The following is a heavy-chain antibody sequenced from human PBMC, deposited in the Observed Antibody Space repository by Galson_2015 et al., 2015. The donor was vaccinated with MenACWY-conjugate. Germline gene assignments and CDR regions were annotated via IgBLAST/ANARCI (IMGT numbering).Heavy chain of an antibody. J-gene: IGHJ5*02. CDR2: IRSGPRT. D-gene: IGHD3-16*01. V-gene: IGHV3-53*01. Sequence: FLRSGCAASGVTVSTKCMSWVRQAPGKGLEGASIIRSGPRTFYADSVKGRFTISGDNSQNTVYLQMNSLRAEDTAMYYCARSGVGFGERWLDPWGQGTLVTVSS. CDR1: GVTVSTKC. CDR3: ARSGVGFGERWLDP.